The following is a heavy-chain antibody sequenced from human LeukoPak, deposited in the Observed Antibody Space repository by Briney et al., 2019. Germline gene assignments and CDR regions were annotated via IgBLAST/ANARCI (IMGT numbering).Heavy chain of an antibody. CDR2: ISGRDTNT. J-gene: IGHJ4*02. Sequence: GGSLTLLCAVSGFTFSSYGISWVRQAPGKGLEWVSAISGRDTNTYYADSVKGRFIISRDNSKNTLYLQINSLRAEDTAVYYCSKRSDYGGDGNYFDYWAEGLSGTVSS. CDR1: GFTFSSYG. V-gene: IGHV3-23*01. D-gene: IGHD4-23*01. CDR3: SKRSDYGGDGNYFDY.